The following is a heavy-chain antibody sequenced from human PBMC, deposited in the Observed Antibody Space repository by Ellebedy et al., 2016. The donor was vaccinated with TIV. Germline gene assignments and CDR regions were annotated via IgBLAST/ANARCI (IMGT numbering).Heavy chain of an antibody. Sequence: GESLKISCAASGFTFSSYAMHWVRQAPGKGLEWVAVISYDGSNKYYADSVKGRFTISRDNSKNTLYLQMNNLRVEDTALYYCTKDSGWEHEYWGQGTLVTISS. CDR3: TKDSGWEHEY. D-gene: IGHD3-10*01. CDR2: ISYDGSNK. J-gene: IGHJ4*02. CDR1: GFTFSSYA. V-gene: IGHV3-30-3*01.